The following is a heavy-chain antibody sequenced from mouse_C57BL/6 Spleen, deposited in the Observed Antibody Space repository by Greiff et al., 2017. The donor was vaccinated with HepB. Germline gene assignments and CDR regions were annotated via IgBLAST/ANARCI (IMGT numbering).Heavy chain of an antibody. CDR2: ISGGGGNT. V-gene: IGHV5-9*01. D-gene: IGHD2-4*01. CDR3: ARLYYDYDGWYFDV. Sequence: EVKVVESGGGLVKPGGSLKLSCAASGFTFSSYTMSWVRQTPEKRLEWVATISGGGGNTYYPDSVKGRFTISRDNAKNTLYLQMSSLRSEDTALYYCARLYYDYDGWYFDVWGTGTTVTVSS. CDR1: GFTFSSYT. J-gene: IGHJ1*03.